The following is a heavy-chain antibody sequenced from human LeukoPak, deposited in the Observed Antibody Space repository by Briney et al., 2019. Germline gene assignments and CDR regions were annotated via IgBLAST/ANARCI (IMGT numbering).Heavy chain of an antibody. Sequence: PGGSLRLSCAASGFTFSSYSMNWVRQAPGKGLEWVSSISSSSSYIYYADSVKGRFTISRDNAKNSLYLQMNSLRAEDTAVYYCARDRVVYAITSTDFDYWGQGTLVTVSS. CDR3: ARDRVVYAITSTDFDY. V-gene: IGHV3-21*01. D-gene: IGHD2-8*02. CDR2: ISSSSSYI. J-gene: IGHJ4*02. CDR1: GFTFSSYS.